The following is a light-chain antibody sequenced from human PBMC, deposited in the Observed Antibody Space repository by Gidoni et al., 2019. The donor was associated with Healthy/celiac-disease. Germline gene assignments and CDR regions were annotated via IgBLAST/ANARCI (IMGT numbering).Light chain of an antibody. CDR2: GAS. CDR3: QQYDNWPGVT. Sequence: EIVMTQSPATLSVSPGERATLSCRASQSVSSSLAWYQQKPGQAPRLLIYGASTRATGIPARFSGSGSGTEFTLTIHSLQSEDFAVYYCQQYDNWPGVTFXPXTKVDIK. V-gene: IGKV3-15*01. CDR1: QSVSSS. J-gene: IGKJ3*01.